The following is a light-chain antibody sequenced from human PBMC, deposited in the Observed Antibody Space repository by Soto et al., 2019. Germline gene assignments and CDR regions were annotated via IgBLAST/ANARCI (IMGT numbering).Light chain of an antibody. V-gene: IGKV1-39*01. J-gene: IGKJ2*01. CDR1: QSINTY. CDR3: QQSYGTPMYT. Sequence: DIQMTQSPSSLSASVGDRVTITCRASQSINTYLNWYQQKPGKAPNLLIYAASNLQSGVPSRFSGSGSGTDFTLTISSLKTEDIATYYCQQSYGTPMYTFGQGTKLEIK. CDR2: AAS.